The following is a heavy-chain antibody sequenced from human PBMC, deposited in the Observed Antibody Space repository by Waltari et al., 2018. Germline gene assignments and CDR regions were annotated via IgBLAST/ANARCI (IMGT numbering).Heavy chain of an antibody. J-gene: IGHJ4*02. Sequence: EVQLVESGGGLVQPGGSLRLSCSASGITFRRYWMHWVRQAPGKGLVWVSRINSDGSSTSYADSVKGRFTISRDNAKNTLYLQMNSLRAEDTAVYYCATCYYYDSSGNYYVSDYWGQGNLVTVSS. D-gene: IGHD3-22*01. CDR3: ATCYYYDSSGNYYVSDY. V-gene: IGHV3-74*01. CDR1: GITFRRYW. CDR2: INSDGSST.